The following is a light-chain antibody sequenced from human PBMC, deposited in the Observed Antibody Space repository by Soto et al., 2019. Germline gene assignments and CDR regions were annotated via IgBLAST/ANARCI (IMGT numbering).Light chain of an antibody. CDR3: QQGGS. J-gene: IGKJ4*01. CDR2: DAS. Sequence: EIVLTQSPATLSLSPGEGATLSCRASQSVSTYLAWYQQKLGQAPRLLIYDASNRATGIPARFSGSGSGTDFTLTISSLDPEDFAVYYCQQGGSFGGGTKVEIK. CDR1: QSVSTY. V-gene: IGKV3-11*01.